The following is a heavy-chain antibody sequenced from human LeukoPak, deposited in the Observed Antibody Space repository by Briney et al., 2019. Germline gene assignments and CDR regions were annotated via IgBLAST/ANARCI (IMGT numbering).Heavy chain of an antibody. V-gene: IGHV3-53*04. CDR1: GLTVSSNY. Sequence: QAGGSLRLSCVASGLTVSSNYVSWVRQAPGKGLEWVSVIYSAGNTYYADSVKGRFTISRHNSENTLYLQMNSLRVEDTAVYYCARGGTPGYSSGRIDYWGQGTLVTVSS. CDR2: IYSAGNT. J-gene: IGHJ4*02. D-gene: IGHD6-19*01. CDR3: ARGGTPGYSSGRIDY.